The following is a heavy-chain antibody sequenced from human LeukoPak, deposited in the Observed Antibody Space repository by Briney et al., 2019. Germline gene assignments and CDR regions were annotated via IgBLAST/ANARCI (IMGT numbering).Heavy chain of an antibody. CDR2: ISSNSAYL. D-gene: IGHD5-24*01. J-gene: IGHJ3*02. CDR1: GFTFSTYT. CDR3: AREGLRMAASNLDAFDI. V-gene: IGHV3-21*01. Sequence: GGSLRLSCAASGFTFSTYTMNWVRQAPGKGLEWVASISSNSAYLYYADSLKGRFTISRDNTKNSLSLQMNSLRAEDTAVYYCAREGLRMAASNLDAFDIWGQGTMVTVSS.